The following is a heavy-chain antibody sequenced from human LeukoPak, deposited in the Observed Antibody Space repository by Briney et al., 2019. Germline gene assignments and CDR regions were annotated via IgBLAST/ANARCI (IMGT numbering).Heavy chain of an antibody. CDR3: ARRGSGNGGTYAGMDV. D-gene: IGHD2-15*01. V-gene: IGHV4-39*01. CDR2: FLYTGNT. Sequence: SETLSLTCTVAGGSLSSSFHYWDWLRQAPGKGLEWMGSFLYTGNTWYNPSLKSRITMSVDTSKNQFSLRLSSVNAADTALYYCARRGSGNGGTYAGMDVWGQGTSVTVSS. J-gene: IGHJ6*02. CDR1: GGSLSSSFHY.